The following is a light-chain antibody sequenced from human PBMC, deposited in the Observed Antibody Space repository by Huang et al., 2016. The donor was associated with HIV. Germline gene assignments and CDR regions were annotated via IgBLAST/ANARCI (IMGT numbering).Light chain of an antibody. Sequence: DIQMTQSPSSLSASIGDRVTIACRASQSVSTFLNWYQQKPGKAPKLLIYAASSLHVGVPSRLSGSGSGTDFTLTISNLQREDFATYYCQQSYSTPDTFGPGTKVDIK. V-gene: IGKV1-39*01. CDR1: QSVSTF. CDR2: AAS. J-gene: IGKJ3*01. CDR3: QQSYSTPDT.